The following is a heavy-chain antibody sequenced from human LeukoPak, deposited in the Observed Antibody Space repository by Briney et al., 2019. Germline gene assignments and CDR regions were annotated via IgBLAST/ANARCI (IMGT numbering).Heavy chain of an antibody. CDR2: ISSNGGST. V-gene: IGHV3-64*01. CDR1: GFTFSGYT. D-gene: IGHD6-19*01. Sequence: PGGSLRLSCAASGFTFSGYTMHWVRQAPGKGLEYVSGISSNGGSTYYANSVKGRFSISRDNSKNTLYLQMGSLRAEDMAVYYCARDRNSGDSSGWPYYFDYWGQGTLDTVSS. CDR3: ARDRNSGDSSGWPYYFDY. J-gene: IGHJ4*02.